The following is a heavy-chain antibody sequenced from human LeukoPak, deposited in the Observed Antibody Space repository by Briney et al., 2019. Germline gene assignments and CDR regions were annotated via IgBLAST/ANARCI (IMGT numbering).Heavy chain of an antibody. CDR1: GFTFSSYA. D-gene: IGHD6-13*01. V-gene: IGHV3-11*06. J-gene: IGHJ4*02. CDR3: ARVGSTVAAGTPDY. CDR2: ISGSGSHT. Sequence: GGSPRLSCAASGFTFSSYAMSWIRQAPGKGLEWVSYISGSGSHTTYADSVRGRFTISRDNAKNSLSLQVNSLRADDTAVYYCARVGSTVAAGTPDYWGQGTLVTVSS.